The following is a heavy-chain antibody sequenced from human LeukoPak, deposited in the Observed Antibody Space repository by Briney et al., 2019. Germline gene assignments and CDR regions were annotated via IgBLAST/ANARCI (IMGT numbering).Heavy chain of an antibody. CDR2: IYYSGST. J-gene: IGHJ4*02. CDR1: GGSVSSSSYY. Sequence: PSETLSLTCTVYGGSVSSSSYYWSWIRQPPGKGLEWIGYIYYSGSTYYNPSLKSRVTISVDTSKNQFSLKLSSVTAADTAVYYCARGAEYSGYECWGQGTLVTVSS. D-gene: IGHD5-12*01. CDR3: ARGAEYSGYEC. V-gene: IGHV4-30-4*08.